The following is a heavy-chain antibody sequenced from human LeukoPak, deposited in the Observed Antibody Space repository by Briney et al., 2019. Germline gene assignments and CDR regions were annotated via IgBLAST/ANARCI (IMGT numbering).Heavy chain of an antibody. J-gene: IGHJ4*02. Sequence: PGGSLRLSCAASGFTFSSYAMSWVRQAPGKGLEWVSGISGSGGNTYYADSVKGRFTISRDNSKNTLYLQMNSLRAEDTTVYYCAKGDAMVRGVRYYFDYWGQGTLVTVSS. CDR1: GFTFSSYA. V-gene: IGHV3-23*01. CDR3: AKGDAMVRGVRYYFDY. CDR2: ISGSGGNT. D-gene: IGHD3-10*01.